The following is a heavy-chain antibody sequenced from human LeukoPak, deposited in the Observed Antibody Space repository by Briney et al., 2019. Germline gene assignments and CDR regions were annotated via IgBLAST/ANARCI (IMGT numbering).Heavy chain of an antibody. Sequence: SGRSLRLSCAASGFTFDDYAMHWVRQAPGKGLEWASGISWNSGSIGYADSVKGRFTISRDNAKNSLYLQMNSLRAEDTALYYCAKAYCGGDCYSPLYYYYYGMDVWGQGTTVTVSS. V-gene: IGHV3-9*01. J-gene: IGHJ6*02. D-gene: IGHD2-21*02. CDR1: GFTFDDYA. CDR2: ISWNSGSI. CDR3: AKAYCGGDCYSPLYYYYYGMDV.